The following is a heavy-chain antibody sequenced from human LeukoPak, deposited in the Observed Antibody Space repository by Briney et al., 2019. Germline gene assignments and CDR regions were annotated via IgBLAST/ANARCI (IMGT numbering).Heavy chain of an antibody. CDR2: IYFSGGT. D-gene: IGHD3-10*01. CDR3: ARQTGSGLFSLP. CDR1: GDSISSSNCY. Sequence: PSETLSLTCTVSGDSISSSNCYWGWIRQPPGKGLEWIGSIYFSGGTYYNASLKSRVTISVDTSKDQFSLKLSSVTAADTAVYYCARQTGSGLFSLPGGQGTLVTVSS. J-gene: IGHJ4*02. V-gene: IGHV4-39*01.